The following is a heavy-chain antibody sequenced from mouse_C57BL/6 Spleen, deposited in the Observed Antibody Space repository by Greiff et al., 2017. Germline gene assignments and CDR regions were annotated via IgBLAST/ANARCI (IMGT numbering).Heavy chain of an antibody. CDR2: INPGSGGT. D-gene: IGHD1-1*01. J-gene: IGHJ2*01. V-gene: IGHV1-54*01. CDR3: ARSPQCITTVVAPDYFDY. Sequence: QVQLQQSGAELVRPGTSVKVSCKASGYAFTNYLIEWVKQRPGQGLEWIGVINPGSGGTNYNEKFKGKATLTADKSSSTAYMQLSSLTSEDSAVYFCARSPQCITTVVAPDYFDYWGQGTTLTVSS. CDR1: GYAFTNYL.